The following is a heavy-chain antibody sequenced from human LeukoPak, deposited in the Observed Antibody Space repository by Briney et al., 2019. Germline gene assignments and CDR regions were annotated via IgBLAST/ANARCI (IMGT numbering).Heavy chain of an antibody. D-gene: IGHD2-15*01. CDR2: ISGYNGKT. Sequence: ASVKVSCKASGYTFNTYGITWVRQAPGQGLEWMGWISGYNGKTKYAQNLQDRVTMTTDTSTTTAYMELRSLRSDDTAVYYCARAGAVVDNXXDPXXXGTXVTVSS. J-gene: IGHJ5*02. V-gene: IGHV1-18*01. CDR1: GYTFNTYG. CDR3: ARAGAVVDNXXDP.